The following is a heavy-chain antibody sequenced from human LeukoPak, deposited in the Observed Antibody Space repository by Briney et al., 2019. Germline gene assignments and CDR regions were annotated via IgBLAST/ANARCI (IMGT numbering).Heavy chain of an antibody. J-gene: IGHJ4*02. CDR2: TTAGGVST. Sequence: GGSLRLSCAASGFTFSNYAMNWVCQAPGKGLEWVSSTTAGGVSTYYADSVRGRFTISRDNSRNTLYLQMNSLRAEDTAIYYCAKGDSGGSYSFDYWGQGTLVTVSS. CDR3: AKGDSGGSYSFDY. CDR1: GFTFSNYA. D-gene: IGHD1-26*01. V-gene: IGHV3-23*01.